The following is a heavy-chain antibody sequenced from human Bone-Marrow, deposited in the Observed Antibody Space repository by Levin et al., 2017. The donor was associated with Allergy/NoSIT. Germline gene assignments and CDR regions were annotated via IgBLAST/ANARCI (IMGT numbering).Heavy chain of an antibody. D-gene: IGHD6-6*01. CDR1: GFTFSDYA. J-gene: IGHJ4*02. Sequence: RGESLKISCSASGFTFSDYAFHWVRQAPGKGLEYVSAISGNGDSTFYAEFAKGRFTISRDNSKKTLFLQMSSLRVEDTAIYYCVKELVGTWPQISAYWGQGTLVTVSS. CDR3: VKELVGTWPQISAY. CDR2: ISGNGDST. V-gene: IGHV3-64D*06.